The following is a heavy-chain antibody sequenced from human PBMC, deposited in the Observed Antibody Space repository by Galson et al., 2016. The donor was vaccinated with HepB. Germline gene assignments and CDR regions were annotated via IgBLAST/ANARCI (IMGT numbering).Heavy chain of an antibody. D-gene: IGHD2-2*01. Sequence: SLRLSCATSGFSFSDYYMSWIRQAPGKGLEWVSYISYLGTTKYADSVKGRFTISRDNANNSLYLQMDRLTAEDTAVYYCVRDRDGSGTKCYYTRFDSWGQGTPVTVSS. J-gene: IGHJ5*01. CDR1: GFSFSDYY. CDR3: VRDRDGSGTKCYYTRFDS. V-gene: IGHV3-11*05. CDR2: ISYLGTT.